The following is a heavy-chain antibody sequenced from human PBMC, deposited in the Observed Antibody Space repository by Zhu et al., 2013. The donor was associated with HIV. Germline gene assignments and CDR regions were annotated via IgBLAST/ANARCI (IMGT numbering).Heavy chain of an antibody. CDR1: GYTFTTYY. CDR3: ARLTIVAGGDS. V-gene: IGHV1-46*01. J-gene: IGHJ6*02. Sequence: QVQLVQSGAEVKKPGASVKVSCRASGYTFTTYYMHWVRQAPGQGLEWMGIIDPSGDTTSYAQKFQGRFTMTRDTSTSTVYMELNSLRPEDTAIYYCARLTIVAGGDSWGQGTTVTVSS. CDR2: IDPSGDTT. D-gene: IGHD5-12*01.